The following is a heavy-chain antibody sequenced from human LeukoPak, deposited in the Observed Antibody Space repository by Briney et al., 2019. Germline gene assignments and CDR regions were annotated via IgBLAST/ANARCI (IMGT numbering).Heavy chain of an antibody. CDR2: ISSSGSTI. Sequence: GGSLRLSCAASGFTFSSYSMNWVRQAPGKGLEWVSYISSSGSTIYYADSVKGRFTISRDNSKNTLYLQMNSLRTEDTAVYYCAKDLTTVTTQGDYWGQGTLVTVS. CDR1: GFTFSSYS. CDR3: AKDLTTVTTQGDY. J-gene: IGHJ4*02. D-gene: IGHD4-17*01. V-gene: IGHV3-48*01.